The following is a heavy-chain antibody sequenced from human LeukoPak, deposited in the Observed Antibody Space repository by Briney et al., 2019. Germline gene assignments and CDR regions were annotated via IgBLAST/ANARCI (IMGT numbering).Heavy chain of an antibody. CDR2: FHPDDGET. CDR3: ATSLLWSGDQHDY. Sequence: GASVKVSCKVSGYTLTQLSIHWVRQAPGKGLEWMGGFHPDDGETVYAQRFQGRVTMTEDTSTDTAYMELSSLRSDDTAVYYCATSLLWSGDQHDYWGQGTLVIVSS. V-gene: IGHV1-24*01. CDR1: GYTLTQLS. J-gene: IGHJ4*02. D-gene: IGHD3-3*01.